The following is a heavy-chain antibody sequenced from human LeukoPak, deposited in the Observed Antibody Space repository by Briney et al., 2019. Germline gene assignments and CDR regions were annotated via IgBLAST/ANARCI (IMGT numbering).Heavy chain of an antibody. CDR2: IRSKAYGGTT. J-gene: IGHJ4*02. D-gene: IGHD5-24*01. CDR3: TRGQEVATIPDY. CDR1: GFTFCDYA. V-gene: IGHV3-49*04. Sequence: GGSLRLSCTASGFTFCDYAMSWVRQAPGKGLEWVGFIRSKAYGGTTEYAASVKGRFPISRDDSKSIAYLQMNSLKTEDTAVYYCTRGQEVATIPDYWGQGTLVTVSS.